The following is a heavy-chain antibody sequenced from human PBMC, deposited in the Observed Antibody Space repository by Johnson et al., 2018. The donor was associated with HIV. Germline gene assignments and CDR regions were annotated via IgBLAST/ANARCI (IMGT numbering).Heavy chain of an antibody. V-gene: IGHV3-30*02. Sequence: QVQLVESGGGVVQPGGSLRLSCAASGFTFSSYGMHWVRQAPGKGLEWVAFIRYDGSNKYYADSVKGRFTISRDNSKNTLYLQMNSLRAEDTAVYYCANRGHLAWPETYAFDILGQGTMVTVSS. D-gene: IGHD3-10*01. CDR3: ANRGHLAWPETYAFDI. CDR1: GFTFSSYG. CDR2: IRYDGSNK. J-gene: IGHJ3*02.